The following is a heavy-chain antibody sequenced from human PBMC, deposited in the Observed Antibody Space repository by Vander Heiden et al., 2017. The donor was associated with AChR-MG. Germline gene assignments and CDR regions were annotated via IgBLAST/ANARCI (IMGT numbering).Heavy chain of an antibody. CDR2: ISSSGGDT. CDR3: AKKNPGVAPFDY. V-gene: IGHV3-23*01. Sequence: EVQLLESAGGLVQPGGSLRLSCAASRSPFSSYAMSWVRQAPGKGLEWVSGISSSGGDTPYTDSVKGRFTISRDNSKNTLYLQMNSLRAEDTAVYYCAKKNPGVAPFDYWGQGTLVTVSS. D-gene: IGHD3-3*01. CDR1: RSPFSSYA. J-gene: IGHJ4*02.